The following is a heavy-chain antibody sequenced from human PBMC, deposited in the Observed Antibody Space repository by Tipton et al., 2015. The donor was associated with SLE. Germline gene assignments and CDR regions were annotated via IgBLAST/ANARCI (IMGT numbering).Heavy chain of an antibody. CDR1: GDSIDMNSHY. Sequence: LRLSCTVSGDSIDMNSHYWGWIRQPPGKGLEWIGSIYYSGNTYHNPSLKSRVTISIDTSKNQFSLNLNSVTAADTAVYYCARAPRYYYDSSYFDYWGQGTLVTVSS. J-gene: IGHJ4*02. D-gene: IGHD3-22*01. CDR3: ARAPRYYYDSSYFDY. CDR2: IYYSGNT. V-gene: IGHV4-39*07.